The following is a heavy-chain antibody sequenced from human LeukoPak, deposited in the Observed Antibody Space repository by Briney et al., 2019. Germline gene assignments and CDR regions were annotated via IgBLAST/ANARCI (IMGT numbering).Heavy chain of an antibody. Sequence: SETLSLTCAASGGSFSGYYWSWIRQPPGQGLEWIGEINHNGSTNYNPSLKSRVTISIDTSKNQFSLKLSSVTAADTAVYYCAGGWVGFYYYIDVWGKGTTVTVSS. V-gene: IGHV4-34*01. D-gene: IGHD2-15*01. J-gene: IGHJ6*03. CDR1: GGSFSGYY. CDR3: AGGWVGFYYYIDV. CDR2: INHNGST.